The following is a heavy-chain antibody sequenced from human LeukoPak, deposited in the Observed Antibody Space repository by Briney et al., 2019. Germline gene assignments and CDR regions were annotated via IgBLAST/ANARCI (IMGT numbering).Heavy chain of an antibody. Sequence: GGSLRLSCAASGFTFSRYWITWVRQAPGKGLEWVANIKQDGSEKYYVDSVKGRFTISRDNAKNSLYLQMNSLRAEDTAVYYCARGPLIAAHLFSRYYYYMDVWGKGTTVTVSS. V-gene: IGHV3-7*01. J-gene: IGHJ6*03. CDR1: GFTFSRYW. CDR3: ARGPLIAAHLFSRYYYYMDV. D-gene: IGHD6-13*01. CDR2: IKQDGSEK.